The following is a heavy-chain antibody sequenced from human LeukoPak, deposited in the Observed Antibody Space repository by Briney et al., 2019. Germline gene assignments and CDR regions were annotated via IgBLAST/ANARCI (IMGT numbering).Heavy chain of an antibody. CDR2: IWYDGSNK. D-gene: IGHD1-26*01. Sequence: GGSLRLSCAASGFTFSSYGMHWVRQAPGKGLEWVAVIWYDGSNKYYADSVKGRFTISRDNSKNTLYLQMNSLRAEDTAVYYCARDTPYSGSYYGYFDYWGQGTLVTVSS. CDR3: ARDTPYSGSYYGYFDY. CDR1: GFTFSSYG. J-gene: IGHJ4*02. V-gene: IGHV3-33*01.